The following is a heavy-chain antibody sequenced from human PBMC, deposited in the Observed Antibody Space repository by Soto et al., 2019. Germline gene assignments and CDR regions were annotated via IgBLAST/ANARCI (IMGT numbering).Heavy chain of an antibody. Sequence: QVQLVQSGAEVKKPGASVKVSCKASGYTFTSYGISWVRQAPGQGLEWMGWISAYNGNTNYAQKLQGRVNMTTDTSTSTAYMELRSLRADDTAVYYCARYQALLVGATNGAGFWFDPWGQGTLVTVSS. CDR3: ARYQALLVGATNGAGFWFDP. J-gene: IGHJ5*02. V-gene: IGHV1-18*01. CDR1: GYTFTSYG. CDR2: ISAYNGNT. D-gene: IGHD1-26*01.